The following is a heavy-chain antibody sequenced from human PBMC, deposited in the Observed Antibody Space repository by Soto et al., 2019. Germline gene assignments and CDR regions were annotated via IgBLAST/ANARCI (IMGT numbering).Heavy chain of an antibody. CDR2: IYYSGST. Sequence: SETLSLTCPFSGGSVSSGSYYWSWIRKPPGKGLEWFGYIYYSGSTNYNPSLKSRVTISVDTSKNQFSLKLSSVTAAGTAVYYCARDRYYYGSGSYYYYYYGMDVWGQGTTVTVSS. CDR1: GGSVSSGSYY. D-gene: IGHD3-10*01. J-gene: IGHJ6*02. V-gene: IGHV4-61*01. CDR3: ARDRYYYGSGSYYYYYYGMDV.